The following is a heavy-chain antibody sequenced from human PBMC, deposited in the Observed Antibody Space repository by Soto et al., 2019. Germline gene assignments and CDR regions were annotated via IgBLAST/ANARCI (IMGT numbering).Heavy chain of an antibody. V-gene: IGHV4-39*01. J-gene: IGHJ4*02. CDR3: ARQRGFYDY. D-gene: IGHD3-3*01. CDR2: IYYSGST. CDR1: GGSISSSSYY. Sequence: SETLSLTCTVSGGSISSSSYYWGWIRQPPGKGLEWIGSIYYSGSTYYNPSLKSRVTISVDTSKNQFSLKLSSVTAADTAVYYCARQRGFYDYWGQGTLVTVSS.